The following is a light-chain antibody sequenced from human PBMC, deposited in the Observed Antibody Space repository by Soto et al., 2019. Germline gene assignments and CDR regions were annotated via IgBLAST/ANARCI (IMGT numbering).Light chain of an antibody. CDR1: SSDVGGYNY. V-gene: IGLV2-8*01. J-gene: IGLJ2*01. CDR2: EVT. CDR3: SSYAGSNNF. Sequence: QSALTKPPSASGSPGQSVTISCTGTSSDVGGYNYVSWYQQHPGKAPKLMIYEVTKRPSGVPDRFSGSKSGNTASLTVSGLQADDEADYYCSSYAGSNNFFGGGTKLTVL.